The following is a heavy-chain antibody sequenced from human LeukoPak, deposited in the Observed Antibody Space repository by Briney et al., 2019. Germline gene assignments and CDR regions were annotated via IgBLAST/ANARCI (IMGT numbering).Heavy chain of an antibody. D-gene: IGHD5-12*01. J-gene: IGHJ6*03. Sequence: PSDTLSLTCSVSGGSMNTYYWSWIRQTAGAGLEWIGRIYSSGGTYYNPSLKSRVTVSIDTSRNQFSLNLSSVTAADTAVYYCARGGADAYDVYYLDVWGTGTTVTVSS. V-gene: IGHV4-4*07. CDR3: ARGGADAYDVYYLDV. CDR1: GGSMNTYY. CDR2: IYSSGGT.